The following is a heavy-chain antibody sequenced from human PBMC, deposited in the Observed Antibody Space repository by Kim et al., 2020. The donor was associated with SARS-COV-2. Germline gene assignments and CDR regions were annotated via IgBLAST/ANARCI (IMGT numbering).Heavy chain of an antibody. Sequence: STPTRKGRVTISVDTSKNQFSLKLSSVTAADTAVYYCAREGGGSYGFDYWGQGTLVTVSS. CDR3: AREGGGSYGFDY. D-gene: IGHD1-26*01. V-gene: IGHV4-39*07. J-gene: IGHJ4*02.